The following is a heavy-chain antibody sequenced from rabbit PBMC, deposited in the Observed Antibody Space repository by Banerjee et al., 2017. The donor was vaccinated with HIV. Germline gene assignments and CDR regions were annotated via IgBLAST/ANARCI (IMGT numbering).Heavy chain of an antibody. CDR3: ARSYTYGYAGYAYYFNL. J-gene: IGHJ4*01. Sequence: QEQLVESGGGLVQPGASLTLTCTASGFSFSSGYWICWVRQAPGKGLEWIGCIGAGSGTTYYATWAKGRFTISKTSSTTVALQMTSLTAADTATYFCARSYTYGYAGYAYYFNLWGPGTLVTVS. CDR2: IGAGSGTT. D-gene: IGHD6-1*01. CDR1: GFSFSSGYW. V-gene: IGHV1S45*01.